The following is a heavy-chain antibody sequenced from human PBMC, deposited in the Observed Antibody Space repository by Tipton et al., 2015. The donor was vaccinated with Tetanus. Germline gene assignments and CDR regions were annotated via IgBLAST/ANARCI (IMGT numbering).Heavy chain of an antibody. J-gene: IGHJ4*02. V-gene: IGHV4-34*01. CDR1: GGSFSGYY. CDR3: ASMSYGY. CDR2: INHSGST. D-gene: IGHD3-10*02. Sequence: TLSLTCAVYGGSFSGYYWSWIRQPPGKGLEWIGEINHSGSTNYNPSLKSRVTISVDTSKNQFSLKLSSVTAADTAVYYCASMSYGYWGQGTLVTVSS.